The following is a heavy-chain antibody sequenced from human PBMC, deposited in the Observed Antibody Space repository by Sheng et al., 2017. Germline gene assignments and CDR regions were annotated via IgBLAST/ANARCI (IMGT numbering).Heavy chain of an antibody. Sequence: QVQLVESGGGVVQPGGSLRLSCAASGFTFSSYGMHWVRQAPGKGLEWVAFIRYDGSNKYYADSVKGRFTISRDNSKNTLYLQMNSLRAEDTAVYYCAKDHYSSDWHGGTYYYMDVWGKGTTVTVSS. J-gene: IGHJ6*03. V-gene: IGHV3-30*02. CDR2: IRYDGSNK. D-gene: IGHD6-19*01. CDR1: GFTFSSYG. CDR3: AKDHYSSDWHGGTYYYMDV.